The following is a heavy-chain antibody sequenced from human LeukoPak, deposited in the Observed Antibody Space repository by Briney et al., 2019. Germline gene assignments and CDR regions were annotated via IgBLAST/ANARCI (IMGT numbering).Heavy chain of an antibody. J-gene: IGHJ4*02. CDR2: INPSSGST. V-gene: IGHV1-46*01. Sequence: ASVKVSCKASGYTFTSYYMHWVRQAPGQGLEWMGIINPSSGSTSYAQKFQGRVTMTRDTSTSTVDMELSSLTFEDTAVYYCARGGTVTTAPIDYWDQGTLVTVSS. CDR1: GYTFTSYY. CDR3: ARGGTVTTAPIDY. D-gene: IGHD4-17*01.